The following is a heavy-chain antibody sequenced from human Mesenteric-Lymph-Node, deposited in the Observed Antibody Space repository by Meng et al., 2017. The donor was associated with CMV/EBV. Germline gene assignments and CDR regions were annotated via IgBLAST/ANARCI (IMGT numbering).Heavy chain of an antibody. J-gene: IGHJ4*02. Sequence: GGSLRLSCAGSGFTFSSHAMYWVRQTPGKGLEWVSGISGGGGTTYYADSVRGRFTISRDNARNTVSLQMNTLRADDTAIYFCAKAPATSDIAARHFDFWGQGAMVTVSS. CDR3: AKAPATSDIAARHFDF. CDR2: ISGGGGTT. V-gene: IGHV3-23*01. CDR1: GFTFSSHA. D-gene: IGHD6-6*01.